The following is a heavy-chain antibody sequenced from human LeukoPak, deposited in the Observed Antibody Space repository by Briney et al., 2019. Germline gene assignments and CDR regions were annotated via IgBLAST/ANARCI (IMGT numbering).Heavy chain of an antibody. V-gene: IGHV4-39*01. Sequence: PSVTLSLTCTVSGGSISSSSYYWGWIRQPPGKGLEWIGSIYYSGSTYYNPSLKSRVTISVDTSKNQFSLKLSSVTAADTAVYYCARLGAMAFFDYWGQGTLVTVSS. J-gene: IGHJ4*02. D-gene: IGHD1-26*01. CDR2: IYYSGST. CDR3: ARLGAMAFFDY. CDR1: GGSISSSSYY.